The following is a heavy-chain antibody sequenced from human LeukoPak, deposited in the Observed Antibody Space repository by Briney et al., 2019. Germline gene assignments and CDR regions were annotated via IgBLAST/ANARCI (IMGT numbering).Heavy chain of an antibody. CDR3: AKRYGSGSYGSGYFDY. Sequence: PSETLSLTCTVSGGSISSYYWSWIRQPPGKGLEWIGEINHSGSTNYNPSLKSRVTISVDTSKNQFSLKLSSVTAADTAVYYCAKRYGSGSYGSGYFDYWGQGTLVTVSS. V-gene: IGHV4-34*01. CDR1: GGSISSYY. CDR2: INHSGST. J-gene: IGHJ4*02. D-gene: IGHD3-10*01.